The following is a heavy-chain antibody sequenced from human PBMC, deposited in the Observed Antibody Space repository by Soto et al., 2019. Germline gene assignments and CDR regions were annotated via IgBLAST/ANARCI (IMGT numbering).Heavy chain of an antibody. Sequence: ASVKVSCKASGYTFTSYDINWVRQATGQGLEWMGWMNPNSGNTGYAQKFQGRVTMTRNTSISTAYMELSSLRSEDTAVYYCAGVVPAAMPNYYYGMDVWGQGTTVTVSS. D-gene: IGHD2-2*01. CDR3: AGVVPAAMPNYYYGMDV. CDR2: MNPNSGNT. CDR1: GYTFTSYD. J-gene: IGHJ6*02. V-gene: IGHV1-8*01.